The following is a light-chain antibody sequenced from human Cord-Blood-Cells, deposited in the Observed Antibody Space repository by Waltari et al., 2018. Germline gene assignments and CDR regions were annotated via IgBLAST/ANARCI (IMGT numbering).Light chain of an antibody. J-gene: IGKJ1*01. Sequence: DVVMTQSPLSLPVTLGQPASISCRSSQSLVHSDGNTYLNWFQQRPGQSPRRLIYKVSNRDSGVPDRFSGSGSGTDFTLKISRVEAEDVGVYYCMQDAQDPFGQGTKVEIK. CDR3: MQDAQDP. V-gene: IGKV2-30*02. CDR1: QSLVHSDGNTY. CDR2: KVS.